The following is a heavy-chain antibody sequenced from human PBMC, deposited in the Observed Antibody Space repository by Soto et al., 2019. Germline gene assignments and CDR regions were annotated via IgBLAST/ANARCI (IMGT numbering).Heavy chain of an antibody. CDR3: ARAKTGYCSGGSCSFFDY. Sequence: ASVKVSCKASGYTFIGYYMHWVRQAPGQGLEWVGWINPNSGGTNYAQKFQGRVTMTRDTSISTAYMDLSRLRSDDTAVYYCARAKTGYCSGGSCSFFDYWGQGTRVTVSS. J-gene: IGHJ4*02. CDR2: INPNSGGT. CDR1: GYTFIGYY. D-gene: IGHD2-15*01. V-gene: IGHV1-2*02.